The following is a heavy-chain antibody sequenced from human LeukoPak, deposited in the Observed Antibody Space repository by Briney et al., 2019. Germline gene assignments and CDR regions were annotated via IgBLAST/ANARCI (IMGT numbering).Heavy chain of an antibody. D-gene: IGHD6-13*01. J-gene: IGHJ5*02. CDR2: RKLDGSEK. Sequence: VGSLRLSCAASGFTFRNYWMSWVLQAPGKGQEWVANRKLDGSEKYCVDSVKGRFTLSRDNAKNSLYLQMNSLRAEDTAVYYCARVRGVYSSSWYDWFDPWGQGTLVTVSS. V-gene: IGHV3-7*01. CDR1: GFTFRNYW. CDR3: ARVRGVYSSSWYDWFDP.